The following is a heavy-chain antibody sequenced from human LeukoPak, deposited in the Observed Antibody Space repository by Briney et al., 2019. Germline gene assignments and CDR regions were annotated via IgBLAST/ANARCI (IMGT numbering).Heavy chain of an antibody. J-gene: IGHJ4*02. CDR2: IYSGGST. CDR1: GFTVSSNY. V-gene: IGHV3-53*01. Sequence: GGSLRLSCAASGFTVSSNYMSWVRQAPGKGLEWVSVIYSGGSTYYADSVKGRFTISRDDSKNMLYLQMNNLRAEDTAVYYCARGRPAGYFDYWGQGTLVTVSS. CDR3: ARGRPAGYFDY. D-gene: IGHD6-6*01.